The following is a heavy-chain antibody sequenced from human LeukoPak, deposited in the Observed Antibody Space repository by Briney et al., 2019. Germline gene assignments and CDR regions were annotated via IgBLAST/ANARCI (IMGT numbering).Heavy chain of an antibody. Sequence: PGRSLRLSCVASGXTFSSYTLHWVRQAPGKGLEWVAVMSYDGSHKFHADSVKGRFTISRDNSKNTLYLQMNSLRAEDTAIYFCARDAGGYAFDYWGQGTLVTVSS. CDR1: GXTFSSYT. J-gene: IGHJ4*02. CDR2: MSYDGSHK. CDR3: ARDAGGYAFDY. D-gene: IGHD5-12*01. V-gene: IGHV3-30*04.